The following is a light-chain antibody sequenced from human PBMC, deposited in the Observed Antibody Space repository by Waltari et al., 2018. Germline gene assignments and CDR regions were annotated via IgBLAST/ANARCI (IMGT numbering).Light chain of an antibody. CDR2: DTS. CDR1: QSVSSNY. CDR3: QQYASPPLT. Sequence: ENVLTQSPATLSLSPGARATLPCRATQSVSSNYLAWYQQGKPGQTPRLLIYDTSSRATGIPDRFSGSGSGTDFTLTISRLEPEDFAVYYCQQYASPPLTFGGGTTVEI. V-gene: IGKV3-20*01. J-gene: IGKJ4*01.